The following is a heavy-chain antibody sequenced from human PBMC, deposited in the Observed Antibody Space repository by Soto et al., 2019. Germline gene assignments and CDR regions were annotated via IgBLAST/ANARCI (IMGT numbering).Heavy chain of an antibody. V-gene: IGHV4-59*08. Sequence: SETLSLTCTVSGGSISSYYWSWIRQPPGKGLEWIGYIYYSGSTYYNPSLKSRVTISVDTSKNQFSLKLSSVTAADTAVYYCARHYDSSSWYYYYYGMDVWGQGTTVTVSS. J-gene: IGHJ6*02. CDR3: ARHYDSSSWYYYYYGMDV. CDR1: GGSISSYY. CDR2: IYYSGST. D-gene: IGHD6-13*01.